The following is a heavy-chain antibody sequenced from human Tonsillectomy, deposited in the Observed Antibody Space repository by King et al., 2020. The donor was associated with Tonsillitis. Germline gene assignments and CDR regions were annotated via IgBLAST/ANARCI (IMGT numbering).Heavy chain of an antibody. D-gene: IGHD4-17*01. J-gene: IGHJ4*02. CDR1: GFTFSSYS. V-gene: IGHV3-48*01. CDR3: AREQSDYGDYYFDY. Sequence: VQLVESGGGLVQPGGSLRLSCAASGFTFSSYSMNWVRQAPGKGLEWGSYISSSSSTIYYADSVKGRFTISRDNAKNSLYLQMNSLRAEDTAVYYGAREQSDYGDYYFDYWGQGTLVTVSS. CDR2: ISSSSSTI.